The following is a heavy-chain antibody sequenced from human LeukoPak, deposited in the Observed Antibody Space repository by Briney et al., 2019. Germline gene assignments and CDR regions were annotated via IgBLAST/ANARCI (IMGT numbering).Heavy chain of an antibody. CDR3: AKSTPSFDSWDS. D-gene: IGHD3-3*01. CDR2: ISYTGST. CDR1: GASISRYF. Sequence: SETLSLTCTASGASISRYFWSWIRQPPGKGLEWIGDISYTGSTSYNPSLKSRFTISLDTSKNPFSLRLRSVTAADTAVYYCAKSTPSFDSWDSWGQGTLVTVSS. J-gene: IGHJ4*02. V-gene: IGHV4-59*01.